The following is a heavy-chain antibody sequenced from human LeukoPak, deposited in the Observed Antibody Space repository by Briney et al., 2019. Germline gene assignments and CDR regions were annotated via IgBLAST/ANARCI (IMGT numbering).Heavy chain of an antibody. CDR1: CGSISSGDNC. CDR2: ICGSGGT. V-gene: IGHV4-31*03. Sequence: SETLSLTCTVSCGSISSGDNCWRWIRQQPGKGLERIGYICGSGGTYYSPSLKSRVTISEVKSQSNVSLKRSSVTVADTAIYYCARVRRSGFFDPWGRGTLVTVSS. CDR3: ARVRRSGFFDP. J-gene: IGHJ5*02. D-gene: IGHD3-10*01.